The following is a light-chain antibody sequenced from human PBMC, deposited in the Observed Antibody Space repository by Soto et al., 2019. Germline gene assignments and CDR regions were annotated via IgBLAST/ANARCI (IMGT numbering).Light chain of an antibody. CDR1: SSNIGSKT. J-gene: IGLJ1*01. Sequence: QSVPPRPPSASGTPGQRVTISCSGSSSNIGSKTVNWYQQLPGTVSKLLIYNSYQRPSGVPDRFSASKSGTSASLAISGLQSEDEADYYCSSWDASLNGYVFGTGTKVTVL. CDR2: NSY. V-gene: IGLV1-44*01. CDR3: SSWDASLNGYV.